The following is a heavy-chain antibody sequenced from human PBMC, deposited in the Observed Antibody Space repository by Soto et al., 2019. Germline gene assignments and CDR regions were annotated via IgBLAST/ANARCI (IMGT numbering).Heavy chain of an antibody. CDR1: GYSFTSYW. V-gene: IGHV5-51*01. Sequence: PGESLKISCKGSGYSFTSYWIGWVRQMPGKGLEWMGIIYPGDSDTRYSPSFQGQVTISADKSISTAYLQWSSLKASDTAMYYCARLLYCGGDCYGGADYWGQGTLVTVSS. CDR3: ARLLYCGGDCYGGADY. CDR2: IYPGDSDT. J-gene: IGHJ4*02. D-gene: IGHD2-21*02.